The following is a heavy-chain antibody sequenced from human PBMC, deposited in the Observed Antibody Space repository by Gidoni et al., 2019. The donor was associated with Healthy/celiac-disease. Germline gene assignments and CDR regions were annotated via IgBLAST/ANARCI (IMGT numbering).Heavy chain of an antibody. Sequence: QVQLQESGPGLGKPSETLSLPCTVPGGSISSYYWSWIRQPPGKGLEWIGYIYYSGSTNYNPSLKSRVTISVDTSKNQFSLKLSSVTAADTAVYYCARDGDSGSYYGYFQHWGQGTLVTVSS. CDR1: GGSISSYY. D-gene: IGHD1-26*01. CDR2: IYYSGST. CDR3: ARDGDSGSYYGYFQH. J-gene: IGHJ1*01. V-gene: IGHV4-59*01.